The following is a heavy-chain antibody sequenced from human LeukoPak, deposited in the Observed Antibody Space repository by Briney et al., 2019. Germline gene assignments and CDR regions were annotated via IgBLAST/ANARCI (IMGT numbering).Heavy chain of an antibody. D-gene: IGHD5-18*01. J-gene: IGHJ6*03. CDR1: GFTFSSYW. Sequence: GGSLRLSCAASGFTFSSYWMSWVRQAPGKGLEWVANIKQDGSEKYYVDSVKGRFTISRDNAKNSLYLQMNSLRAEDTAVYYCARGPTPNTATYYYYMDVWGKGTTVTVSS. CDR2: IKQDGSEK. V-gene: IGHV3-7*01. CDR3: ARGPTPNTATYYYYMDV.